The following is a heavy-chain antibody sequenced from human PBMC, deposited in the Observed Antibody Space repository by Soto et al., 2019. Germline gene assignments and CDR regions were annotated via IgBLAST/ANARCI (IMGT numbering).Heavy chain of an antibody. D-gene: IGHD3-10*01. V-gene: IGHV3-48*02. CDR2: IRSSSSTI. J-gene: IGHJ4*02. Sequence: EVPLVESGGGLVQPGGSLRLSCAASGFTFSSYSMNWVRQAPGKGLEWVSYIRSSSSTIYYADSVKGRFTISRDNGKNSLYLQMNSLRDEDTAVYYCASSGSGSYHFDYWGQGTLVTVSS. CDR1: GFTFSSYS. CDR3: ASSGSGSYHFDY.